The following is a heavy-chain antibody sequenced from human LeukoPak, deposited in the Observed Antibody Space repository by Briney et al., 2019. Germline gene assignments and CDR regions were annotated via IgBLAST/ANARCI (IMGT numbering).Heavy chain of an antibody. V-gene: IGHV4-39*01. CDR1: AGSMSNANCE. J-gene: IGHJ4*02. CDR2: ICNRGNT. Sequence: SETLSLTCTVYAGSMSNANCEWRCVRQPPGKRLQWNANICNRGNTYYNMCRNSRITISVNTSMYHFSRTLRSLDPADTACDYCGVMIRGTFDHWGGGPLVSASS. CDR3: GVMIRGTFDH. D-gene: IGHD3-10*01.